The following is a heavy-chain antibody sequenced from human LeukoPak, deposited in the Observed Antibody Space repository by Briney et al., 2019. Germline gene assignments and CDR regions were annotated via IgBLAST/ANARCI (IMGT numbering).Heavy chain of an antibody. Sequence: ASVKVSCKASGYTFTSYGISWVRQAPGQGLEWMGWISAYNGNTNYAQKLQGRVTMTTDTSTSTAYMELRSLRSDDTAVYYCARESGSGKPYYYYGMDVWGQGITVTVSS. CDR3: ARESGSGKPYYYYGMDV. V-gene: IGHV1-18*01. CDR2: ISAYNGNT. D-gene: IGHD3-10*01. J-gene: IGHJ6*02. CDR1: GYTFTSYG.